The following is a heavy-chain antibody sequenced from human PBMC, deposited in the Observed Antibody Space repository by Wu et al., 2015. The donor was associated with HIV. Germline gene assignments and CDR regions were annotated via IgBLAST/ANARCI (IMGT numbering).Heavy chain of an antibody. V-gene: IGHV1-69*13. CDR3: AKTNRIVTNGIDFYHYYGMDV. Sequence: QVQLVQSGAEVKKPGSSVKVSCKASGGTFNNYAINWVRQAPGAGLEWMGRITPLFGRPNYAQKFQGKLTITADESSSTAYMELSSLKSEDTAVYFCAKTNRIVTNGIDFYHYYGMDVWGQGTTVIVS. CDR2: ITPLFGRP. CDR1: GGTFNNYA. J-gene: IGHJ6*02. D-gene: IGHD1-1*01.